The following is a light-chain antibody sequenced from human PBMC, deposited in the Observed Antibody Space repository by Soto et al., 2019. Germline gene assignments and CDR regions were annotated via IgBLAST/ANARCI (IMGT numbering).Light chain of an antibody. J-gene: IGKJ1*01. V-gene: IGKV3-20*01. CDR2: GAS. CDR1: ESVSSSY. Sequence: EIVLTQSPGILSLSPGDRATLSCRASESVSSSYLAWYQQKPGQAPRLLIYGASSRATGIPDRFSGSESGTDFTLTISRLEPEDFAVYYCQQYGHSPTWTFGHGTKVEIK. CDR3: QQYGHSPTWT.